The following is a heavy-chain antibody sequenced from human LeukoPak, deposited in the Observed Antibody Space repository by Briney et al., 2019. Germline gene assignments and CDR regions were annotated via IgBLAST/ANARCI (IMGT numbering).Heavy chain of an antibody. V-gene: IGHV4-34*01. CDR3: AREGVRGYSYGYSPMGYYYYGMDV. Sequence: SETLSLTCAVYGGSFSGYYWSWIRQPPGKGLEWIGEINHSGSTNYNPSLKSRVTISVDTSKNQLSLKLSSVTAADAAVYYCAREGVRGYSYGYSPMGYYYYGMDVWGQGTTVTVSS. D-gene: IGHD5-18*01. CDR1: GGSFSGYY. J-gene: IGHJ6*02. CDR2: INHSGST.